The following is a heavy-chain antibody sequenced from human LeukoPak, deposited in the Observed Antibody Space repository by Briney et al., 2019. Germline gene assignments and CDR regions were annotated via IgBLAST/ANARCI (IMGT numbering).Heavy chain of an antibody. CDR1: GFTFSDYY. Sequence: KAGGSLRLSCVASGFTFSDYYMSWIRQAPGKGLEWVSYISSSGSTIYYADSVKGRFTISRDNAKNSLYLQMNSLRAEDTAVYYCARDKLRGYSYYLGEVDYWGQGTLVTVSS. CDR2: ISSSGSTI. CDR3: ARDKLRGYSYYLGEVDY. J-gene: IGHJ4*02. V-gene: IGHV3-11*01. D-gene: IGHD5-18*01.